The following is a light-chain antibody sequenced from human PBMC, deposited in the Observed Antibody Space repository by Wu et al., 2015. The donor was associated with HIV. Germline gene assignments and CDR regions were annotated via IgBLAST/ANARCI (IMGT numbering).Light chain of an antibody. CDR1: QNISDN. Sequence: EIVMTQSPAILSVSPGERATLSCRASQNISDNVAWYQQKPGQAPRLVIYGASTRAAGVPDRFSGSGSGTEFTLTISSMQSEDFVVYYCQHYNNWPLFGPGTKVDFK. CDR3: QHYNNWPL. J-gene: IGKJ3*01. V-gene: IGKV3-15*01. CDR2: GAS.